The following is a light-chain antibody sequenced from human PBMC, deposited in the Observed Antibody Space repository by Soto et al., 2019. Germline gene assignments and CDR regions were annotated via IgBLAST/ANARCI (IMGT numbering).Light chain of an antibody. Sequence: QSALTQPASVSGSPGQSITISCTGTSSDVGVYNYVSWYQHHPGKAPKLMIYDVSNRPSGVSNRFSGSKSGNTASLTISGLQPEDEADYYCSSDTTSNTRQIVFGTGTKLTVL. CDR1: SSDVGVYNY. CDR3: SSDTTSNTRQIV. V-gene: IGLV2-14*03. CDR2: DVS. J-gene: IGLJ1*01.